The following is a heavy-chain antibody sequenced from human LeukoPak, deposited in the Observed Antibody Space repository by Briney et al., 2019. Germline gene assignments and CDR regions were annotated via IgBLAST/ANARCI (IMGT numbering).Heavy chain of an antibody. V-gene: IGHV4-39*01. CDR2: IYYSGST. J-gene: IGHJ3*02. D-gene: IGHD4-17*01. CDR1: GVSISSSSYY. CDR3: ATPMMTTVTTGAFDI. Sequence: PSETLSLTCTVSGVSISSSSYYWGWIRQPPGKGLEWIGSIYYSGSTYYNPSLKSRVTISVDTSKNQFSLKLSSVTAADTAVYYCATPMMTTVTTGAFDIWGQGTMVTVSS.